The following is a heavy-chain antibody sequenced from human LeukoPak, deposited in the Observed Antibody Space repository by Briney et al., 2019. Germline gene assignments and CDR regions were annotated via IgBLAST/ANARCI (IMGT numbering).Heavy chain of an antibody. CDR2: INHSGST. J-gene: IGHJ4*02. CDR1: GGSFSGYY. CDR3: ARHLAVASWFAY. V-gene: IGHV4-34*01. D-gene: IGHD6-19*01. Sequence: PSETLSLTCAVYGGSFSGYYWSWIRQPPGKGLEWIGEINHSGSTNYNPSLKSRVTISVDTSKNRFSLKLSSVTAADTAVYYCARHLAVASWFAYWGQGTLVTVSS.